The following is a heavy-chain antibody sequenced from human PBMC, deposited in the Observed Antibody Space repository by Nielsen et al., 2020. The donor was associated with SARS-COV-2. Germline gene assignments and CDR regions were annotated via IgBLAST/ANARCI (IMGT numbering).Heavy chain of an antibody. D-gene: IGHD3-10*01. CDR2: ISSSSSYI. V-gene: IGHV3-21*01. CDR3: ARDGAGDYYYGMDV. Sequence: GGSLRLSCAASGFTFSSYSMNWVRQAPGKGLEWVSSISSSSSYIYYTDSVKGRFTISRDNAKNSLYLQMNSLRAEDTAVYYCARDGAGDYYYGMDVWGQGTTVTVSS. CDR1: GFTFSSYS. J-gene: IGHJ6*02.